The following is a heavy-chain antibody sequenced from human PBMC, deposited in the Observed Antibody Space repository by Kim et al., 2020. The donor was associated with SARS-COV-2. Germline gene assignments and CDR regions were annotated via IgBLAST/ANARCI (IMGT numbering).Heavy chain of an antibody. CDR3: AKGGSKYILDY. D-gene: IGHD5-12*01. Sequence: YDADSVKGRFTISRDNSKNTLYLQMFSLRAEDTAVYYCAKGGSKYILDYWGQGTLVTVSS. J-gene: IGHJ4*02. V-gene: IGHV3-23*01.